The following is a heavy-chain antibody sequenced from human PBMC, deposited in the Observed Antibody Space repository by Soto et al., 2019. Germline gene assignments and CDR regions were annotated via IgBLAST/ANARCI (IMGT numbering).Heavy chain of an antibody. V-gene: IGHV1-69*13. D-gene: IGHD3-22*01. CDR2: IIPMFATT. CDR1: GGTFSNDI. CDR3: TRDLYYFDRSADYGQNWFDP. Sequence: SVKVSCKTSGGTFSNDIITWVRQAPGQGLEWMGGIIPMFATTTYAENFQGRVTITADESTSTAYMELSGLRFEDTAVYYCTRDLYYFDRSADYGQNWFDPWGQGTRVTVSS. J-gene: IGHJ5*02.